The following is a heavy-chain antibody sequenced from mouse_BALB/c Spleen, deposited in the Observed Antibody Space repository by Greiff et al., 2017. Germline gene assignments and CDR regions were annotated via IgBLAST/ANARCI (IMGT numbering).Heavy chain of an antibody. D-gene: IGHD1-1*01. CDR1: GYTFTSYW. CDR3: ARSNYGSRPYFDV. CDR2: INPSNGRT. J-gene: IGHJ1*01. V-gene: IGHV1S81*02. Sequence: VQLQQPGAELVKPGASVKLSCKASGYTFTSYWMHWVKQRPGQGLEWIGEINPSNGRTNYNEKFKSKATLTVDKSSSTAYMQLSSLTSEDSAVYYCARSNYGSRPYFDVWGAGTTVTVSS.